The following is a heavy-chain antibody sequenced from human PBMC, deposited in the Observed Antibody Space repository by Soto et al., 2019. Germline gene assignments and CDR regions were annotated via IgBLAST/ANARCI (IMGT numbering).Heavy chain of an antibody. CDR3: AREMVAPSDNYYGLDV. V-gene: IGHV3-30-3*01. CDR1: GFSFRIYA. J-gene: IGHJ6*02. Sequence: QVQLVESGGGVVQPGRSLRLSCAASGFSFRIYAIHWVRQAPGKGLEWVVVTSYDGSNKYYADSVEGRFTISRDNSKNTLNLQMNSLRPEDTAVYLCAREMVAPSDNYYGLDVWGQGTTVTVSS. CDR2: TSYDGSNK. D-gene: IGHD2-15*01.